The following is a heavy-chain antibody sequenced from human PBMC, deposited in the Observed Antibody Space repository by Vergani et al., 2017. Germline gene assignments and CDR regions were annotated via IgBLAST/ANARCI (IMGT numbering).Heavy chain of an antibody. CDR2: IKSKTDGGTT. Sequence: EVQLVESGGGLVKPGGSLRLSCAASGFTFSNAWMSWVRQAPGQGLEWVGRIKSKTDGGTTDYAAPVKGRFTISRDDSKNTLYLQMNSLKTEDTAVYYCTTGSAYCSSTSCYTLPLDYWGQGTLVTVSS. V-gene: IGHV3-15*01. CDR3: TTGSAYCSSTSCYTLPLDY. J-gene: IGHJ4*02. D-gene: IGHD2-2*02. CDR1: GFTFSNAW.